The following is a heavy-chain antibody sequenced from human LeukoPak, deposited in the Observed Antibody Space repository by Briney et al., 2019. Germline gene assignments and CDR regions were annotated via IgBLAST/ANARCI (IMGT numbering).Heavy chain of an antibody. V-gene: IGHV4-61*05. CDR2: IYYSGST. CDR1: GGSISSSSYY. J-gene: IGHJ4*01. D-gene: IGHD2-21*01. Sequence: SETLSLTCTVSGGSISSSSYYWGWIRQPPGKGLEWIGYIYYSGSTKYNPSLKSRVTISVDTSKNQFSLKLTSVTAADTAIYYCARVYSHGYSDYWGHGTLVTVSS. CDR3: ARVYSHGYSDY.